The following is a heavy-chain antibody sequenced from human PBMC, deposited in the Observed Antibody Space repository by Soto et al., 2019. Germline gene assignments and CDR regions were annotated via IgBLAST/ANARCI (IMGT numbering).Heavy chain of an antibody. CDR3: VKDRVESGLGEVDF. CDR1: GFTFSSHG. D-gene: IGHD3-16*01. J-gene: IGHJ4*02. V-gene: IGHV3-30*18. Sequence: QVQLVESGGGVVQPGRSLRLSCAASGFTFSSHGMHWVRQAPGKGLEWVAVISYDGSRMYYVDSVKGRFTISRDNSKGTLYLQVNSLRAEDTAVYYCVKDRVESGLGEVDFWGQGTLVTVSS. CDR2: ISYDGSRM.